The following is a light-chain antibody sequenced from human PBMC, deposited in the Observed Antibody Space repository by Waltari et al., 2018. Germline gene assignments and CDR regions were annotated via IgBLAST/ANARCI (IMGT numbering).Light chain of an antibody. J-gene: IGKJ4*01. CDR1: PSVSTY. CDR2: DAS. CDR3: QHRFNWPLT. Sequence: EIVLTQSPATLSLSPGDGATLSCRASPSVSTYLAWYQEKPGQAPRLLIYDASNRATGIPARFSGSGSGTDFTLTISGLEPEDSAVYYCQHRFNWPLTFGGGTKVEIK. V-gene: IGKV3-11*01.